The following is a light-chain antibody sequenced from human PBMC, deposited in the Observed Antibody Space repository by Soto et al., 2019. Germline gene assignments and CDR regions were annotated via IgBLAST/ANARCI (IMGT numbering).Light chain of an antibody. CDR3: QQYKNWPPLT. J-gene: IGKJ4*01. CDR2: GAS. Sequence: EIVMTQSPATLSVSPGERATLSCRASQSVSRNLAWYQQKPGQAPRLLIYGASTRATGIPARFSGSGSGTEFTITISSLQSEDLAVDYCQQYKNWPPLTVGGGTKVEIK. V-gene: IGKV3-15*01. CDR1: QSVSRN.